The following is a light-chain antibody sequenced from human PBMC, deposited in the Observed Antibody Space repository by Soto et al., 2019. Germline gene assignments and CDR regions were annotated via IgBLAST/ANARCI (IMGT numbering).Light chain of an antibody. CDR3: SSYTTRSTQV. Sequence: QSALTQPASVSGSPGQSITISCTGTSRDVGYYNYVSWYQHHPGKVPKLMIYEVTNRPSGVSNRFSGSKSGNTASLAISGLQAEDEADYYCSSYTTRSTQVVGGGTKVTVL. J-gene: IGLJ3*02. V-gene: IGLV2-14*01. CDR2: EVT. CDR1: SRDVGYYNY.